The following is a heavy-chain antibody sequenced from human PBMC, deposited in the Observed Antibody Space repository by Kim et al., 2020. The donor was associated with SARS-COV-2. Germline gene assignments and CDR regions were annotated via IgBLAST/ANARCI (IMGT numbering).Heavy chain of an antibody. D-gene: IGHD3-16*02. V-gene: IGHV3-48*02. Sequence: GGSLRLSCAASGFTFSSYSMNWVRQAPGKGLEWVSYISSSSSTIYYADSVKGRFTISRDNAKNSLYLQMNSLRDEDTAVYYCAREIEYYDYVWGSYRHGYFDYWGQGTLVTVSS. CDR3: AREIEYYDYVWGSYRHGYFDY. J-gene: IGHJ4*02. CDR1: GFTFSSYS. CDR2: ISSSSSTI.